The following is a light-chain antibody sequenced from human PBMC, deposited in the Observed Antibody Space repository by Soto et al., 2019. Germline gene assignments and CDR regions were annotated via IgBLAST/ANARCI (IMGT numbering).Light chain of an antibody. CDR1: QSISSY. J-gene: IGKJ2*01. CDR3: PQSYSTPPYT. CDR2: AAS. V-gene: IGKV1-39*01. Sequence: DIQMTQSPSSLSASVGDRVTITCRASQSISSYLNWYQQKPGKAPKLLIYAASSLQSGVPSRFSGSGSVTEFTLTISSLQPEDFATYYCPQSYSTPPYTFGQGATLEIK.